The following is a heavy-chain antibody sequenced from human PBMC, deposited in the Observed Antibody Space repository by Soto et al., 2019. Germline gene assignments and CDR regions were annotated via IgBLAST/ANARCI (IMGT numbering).Heavy chain of an antibody. CDR2: ISSSGSTI. J-gene: IGHJ4*02. CDR3: AGVATIDFQFDY. D-gene: IGHD5-12*01. CDR1: GFTFSDYY. V-gene: IGHV3-11*01. Sequence: GGSLRLSCAASGFTFSDYYMSWIRQAPGKGLEWVSYISSSGSTIYYADSVKGRFTISRDNAKNSLYLQMNSLRAEDTAVYYCAGVATIDFQFDYWGQGTLVTVSS.